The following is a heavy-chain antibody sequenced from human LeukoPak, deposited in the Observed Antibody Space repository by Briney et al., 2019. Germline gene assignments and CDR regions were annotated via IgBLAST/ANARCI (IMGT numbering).Heavy chain of an antibody. J-gene: IGHJ4*02. V-gene: IGHV4-30-2*01. Sequence: PSQTLSLTCAVSGGSISSGHSSWNWFRQPPGKGLEWIGYIYHSGSTYYNPSLKSRVTISVDTSKNQFSLKLSSVTAAGTAVYYCARGLGDGYNSFDYWGQGTLVTVSS. CDR2: IYHSGST. CDR1: GGSISSGHSS. D-gene: IGHD5-24*01. CDR3: ARGLGDGYNSFDY.